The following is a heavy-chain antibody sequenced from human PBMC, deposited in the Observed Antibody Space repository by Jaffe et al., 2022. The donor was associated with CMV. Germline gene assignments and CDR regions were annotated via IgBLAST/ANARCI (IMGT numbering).Heavy chain of an antibody. Sequence: EVQLVESGGGLVQPGGSLRLSCAASGFTVSSNYMSWVRQAPGKGLEWVSVIYSGGSTYYADSVKGRFTISRDNSKNTLYLQMNSLRAEDTAVYYCARTVALKGYYYMDVWGKGTTVTVSS. CDR2: IYSGGST. CDR1: GFTVSSNY. D-gene: IGHD6-19*01. J-gene: IGHJ6*03. CDR3: ARTVALKGYYYMDV. V-gene: IGHV3-66*01.